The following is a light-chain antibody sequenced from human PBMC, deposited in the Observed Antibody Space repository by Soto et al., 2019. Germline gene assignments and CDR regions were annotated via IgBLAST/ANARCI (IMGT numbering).Light chain of an antibody. CDR2: GAS. V-gene: IGKV3-20*01. J-gene: IGKJ2*02. CDR1: QTVSSSY. CDR3: QQYGSSPCT. Sequence: EIVLTQSPGTLSLSPGERATLSCRASQTVSSSYLAWYRQKPGQAPRLLIYGASSRATGIPDRVSGSGSGTDFTLTISRLEPEDFAVYYCQQYGSSPCTFGQGIKLEIQ.